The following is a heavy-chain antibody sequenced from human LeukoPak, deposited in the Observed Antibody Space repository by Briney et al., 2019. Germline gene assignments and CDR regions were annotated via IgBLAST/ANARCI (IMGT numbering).Heavy chain of an antibody. D-gene: IGHD1-1*01. Sequence: ASVKVSCKASGYTFTGYYMHWVQQAPGKGLEWMGLVDPEDGETIYAEKFQGRVTITADTSTDTAYMELSSLRSEDTAVYYCATIPYLDLVRYWGQGTLVTVSS. CDR3: ATIPYLDLVRY. CDR2: VDPEDGET. CDR1: GYTFTGYY. V-gene: IGHV1-69-2*01. J-gene: IGHJ4*02.